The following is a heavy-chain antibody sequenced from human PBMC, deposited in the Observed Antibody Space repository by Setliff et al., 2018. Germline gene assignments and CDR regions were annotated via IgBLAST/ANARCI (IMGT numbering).Heavy chain of an antibody. D-gene: IGHD2-21*02. CDR1: GGTFSDNA. J-gene: IGHJ6*02. Sequence: SVKVSCKTSGGTFSDNAMSWVRQAPGQGLEWMGGIIPIFGTANYAQKFQGRVTITTDESTSTAYMELSSLRSEDTAVYYCARAPDCGGDCYAPTPKYYYYYYGMDVWGQGTTVTVSS. CDR3: ARAPDCGGDCYAPTPKYYYYYYGMDV. CDR2: IIPIFGTA. V-gene: IGHV1-69*05.